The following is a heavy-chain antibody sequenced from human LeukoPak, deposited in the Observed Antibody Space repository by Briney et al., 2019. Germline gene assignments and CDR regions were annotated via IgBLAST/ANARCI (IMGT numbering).Heavy chain of an antibody. CDR2: ISSSSSYM. J-gene: IGHJ4*02. CDR3: ARDEGDIVVVPAAPHYFDY. V-gene: IGHV3-21*01. CDR1: GFTFSSYS. Sequence: PGGSLRLSCAASGFTFSSYSMNWVRQAPGKGLEWVSSISSSSSYMYYADSVKGRFTISRDNAKNSLYLQMNSLRAEDTAVYYCARDEGDIVVVPAAPHYFDYWGQGTLVTVSS. D-gene: IGHD2-2*01.